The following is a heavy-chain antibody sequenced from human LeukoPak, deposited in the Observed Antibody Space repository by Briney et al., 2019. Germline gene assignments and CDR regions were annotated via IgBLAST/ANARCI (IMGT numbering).Heavy chain of an antibody. J-gene: IGHJ4*02. CDR2: MYIGGRT. D-gene: IGHD5-24*01. CDR1: GTSIRSGSYY. Sequence: SETLSLTCTVTGTSIRSGSYYWNWIRQAAGKELEWIGRMYIGGRTTYNPSLKSRVTISLETTENQFSLRLRSVTAADTAVYYCARHGGYNSPAAHWGQGTLVTVSS. CDR3: ARHGGYNSPAAH. V-gene: IGHV4-61*02.